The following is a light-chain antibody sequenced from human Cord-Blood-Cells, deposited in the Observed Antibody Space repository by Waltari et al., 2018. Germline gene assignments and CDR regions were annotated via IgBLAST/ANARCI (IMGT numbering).Light chain of an antibody. J-gene: IGLJ2*01. V-gene: IGLV4-69*01. CDR2: LNSDGRH. CDR1: SGHSSYA. Sequence: QLVLTQSPFASASLGASVTLTCTLSSGHSSYALARHQQQPEKGPRYLMKLNSDGRHRKRDGIPDRFSGSSSGAERYLTISSRQSEDEADYYCQTWGTGIHVFGGGTKLTVL. CDR3: QTWGTGIHV.